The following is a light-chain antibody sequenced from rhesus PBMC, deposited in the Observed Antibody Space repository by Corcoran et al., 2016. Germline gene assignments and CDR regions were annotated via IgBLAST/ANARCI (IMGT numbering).Light chain of an antibody. V-gene: IGKV1-69*01. CDR1: QDISNW. CDR3: QQHVNSPPT. CDR2: RAS. J-gene: IGKJ4*01. Sequence: DIQMTQSPSSLSASIGDRVTITCRASQDISNWLAWYQTKPGKAPKLLIDRASNLETGVPSRFSGSGSGTDFTLTLSGLQPEDIAKYYCQQHVNSPPTFGGGTKVEIK.